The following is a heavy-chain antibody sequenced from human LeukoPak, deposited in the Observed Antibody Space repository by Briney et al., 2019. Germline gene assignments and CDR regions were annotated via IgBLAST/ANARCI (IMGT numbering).Heavy chain of an antibody. Sequence: GESLKISCKGSGYSFTSYWIGWVRQMPGKGLEWMGIIYPGDSDTRYSPSFQGQVTISADKSISTAYLQWSSLKASDTAMYYCARDGSGYCSGGSCYQYYYYGMDVWGQGTTVTVSS. CDR3: ARDGSGYCSGGSCYQYYYYGMDV. J-gene: IGHJ6*02. CDR2: IYPGDSDT. V-gene: IGHV5-51*01. D-gene: IGHD2-15*01. CDR1: GYSFTSYW.